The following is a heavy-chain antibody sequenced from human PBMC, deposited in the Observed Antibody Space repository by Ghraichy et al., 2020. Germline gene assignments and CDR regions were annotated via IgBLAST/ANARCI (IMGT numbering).Heavy chain of an antibody. CDR1: GYSISGGYY. J-gene: IGHJ4*02. D-gene: IGHD3-3*01. V-gene: IGHV4-38-2*02. CDR2: IYHSGST. CDR3: ARDRGYYTSDY. Sequence: SETLSLTCAVSGYSISGGYYWGWIRQPPGKGLEWIGSIYHSGSTYYNPSLKSRVTISVDTSKNQISLNLRSVTAADTAVYYCARDRGYYTSDYWGQGTLVTVSS.